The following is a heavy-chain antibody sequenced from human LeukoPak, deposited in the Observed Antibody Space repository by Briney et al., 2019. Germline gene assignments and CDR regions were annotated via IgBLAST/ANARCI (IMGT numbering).Heavy chain of an antibody. Sequence: ASVKVSCKASGYTFTSYHMHWVRQAPGQGLEWMGIINPSGGTTNYAQKFRGRVTMTRDMSTSTVYMELSSLRSDDTAVYYCARDPSGGGSTSGHYYYMDVWGKGTTVTVSS. V-gene: IGHV1-46*01. J-gene: IGHJ6*03. D-gene: IGHD2-2*01. CDR1: GYTFTSYH. CDR3: ARDPSGGGSTSGHYYYMDV. CDR2: INPSGGTT.